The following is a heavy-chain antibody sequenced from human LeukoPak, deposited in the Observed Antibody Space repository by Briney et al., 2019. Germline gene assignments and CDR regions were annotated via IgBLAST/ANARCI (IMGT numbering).Heavy chain of an antibody. CDR1: GFTFSSYG. Sequence: PGRSLRLSCAASGFTFSSYGMHWVRQAPGKGLEWVAVISYDGSNKYYADSVKGRFTISRDNSKNTLYLQMNSLRAEDTAVYYCAKDGYSSGWAFDYWGQGTLVTVSP. D-gene: IGHD6-19*01. J-gene: IGHJ4*02. V-gene: IGHV3-30*18. CDR2: ISYDGSNK. CDR3: AKDGYSSGWAFDY.